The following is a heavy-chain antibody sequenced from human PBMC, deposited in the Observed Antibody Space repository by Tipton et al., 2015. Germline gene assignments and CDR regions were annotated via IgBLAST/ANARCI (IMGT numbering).Heavy chain of an antibody. V-gene: IGHV4-39*07. J-gene: IGHJ5*02. CDR2: IYYSGTT. Sequence: LRLSCTVSGGSISTSTYYWGWIRQPPGMGLEWIGSIYYSGTTYYNPSLKSRVTMSVDKSKNQFSLKLSSVTAADTAVYYCARLRETYGSDSDNWFDPWGQGTLVTVSS. CDR3: ARLRETYGSDSDNWFDP. CDR1: GGSISTSTYY. D-gene: IGHD3-10*01.